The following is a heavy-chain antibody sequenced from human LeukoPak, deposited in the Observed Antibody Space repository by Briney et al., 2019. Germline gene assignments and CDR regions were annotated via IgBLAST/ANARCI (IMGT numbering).Heavy chain of an antibody. CDR2: IYSSGRI. Sequence: SETLSLTCTVSGDSISSGSYYWSWIRQPAGKGLEWIGRIYSSGRINYNLSLKSRVTISVDTSKNQFSLRLSSVTAADTAVYYCARHYRLTAAAGSTNWFDPWGQGTLVTVSS. CDR1: GDSISSGSYY. J-gene: IGHJ5*02. CDR3: ARHYRLTAAAGSTNWFDP. V-gene: IGHV4-61*02. D-gene: IGHD6-13*01.